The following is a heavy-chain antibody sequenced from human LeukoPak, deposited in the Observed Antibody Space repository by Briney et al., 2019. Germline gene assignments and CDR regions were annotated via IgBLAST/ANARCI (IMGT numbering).Heavy chain of an antibody. CDR2: IRYDGSNK. J-gene: IGHJ5*02. CDR1: GFTFSSYG. Sequence: GGSLRLSCAASGFTFSSYGMHWVRQAPGKGLEWVAFIRYDGSNKYYADSVKGRFTISRDNSKNTLYLQMNSLRAEDTAVYYCAKPALLWFGELQGRDWFDPWGQGTLVTVSS. V-gene: IGHV3-30*02. D-gene: IGHD3-10*01. CDR3: AKPALLWFGELQGRDWFDP.